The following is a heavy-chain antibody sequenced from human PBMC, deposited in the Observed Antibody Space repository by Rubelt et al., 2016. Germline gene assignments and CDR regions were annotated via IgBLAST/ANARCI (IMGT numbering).Heavy chain of an antibody. V-gene: IGHV3-30*18. Sequence: WVRQAPGMGLEWVAFISYHGSEEKYAGSVQGRFTISRDFSKNTLYLQMSGLRVEDAAVYYCVKDKAVEGSGADHYYYMDVWGKGTTVTVSS. CDR2: ISYHGSEE. D-gene: IGHD3-10*01. CDR3: VKDKAVEGSGADHYYYMDV. J-gene: IGHJ6*03.